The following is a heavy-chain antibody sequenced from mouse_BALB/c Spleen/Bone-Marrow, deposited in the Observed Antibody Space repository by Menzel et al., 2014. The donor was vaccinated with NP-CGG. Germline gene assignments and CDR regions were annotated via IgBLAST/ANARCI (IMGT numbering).Heavy chain of an antibody. CDR1: GYTFSNYW. V-gene: IGHV1-5*01. D-gene: IGHD3-1*01. CDR2: IHPGNSDT. J-gene: IGHJ2*01. CDR3: TTLARNNFDY. Sequence: EVQLQQSGTVLARPGAAVKMSCKASGYTFSNYWMHWIKQRPGQGLEWIGTIHPGNSDTTYNQKFKGKAKLTAVTSTSTAYMELRSLTNEDSAVYYCTTLARNNFDYWGQGTTLTISS.